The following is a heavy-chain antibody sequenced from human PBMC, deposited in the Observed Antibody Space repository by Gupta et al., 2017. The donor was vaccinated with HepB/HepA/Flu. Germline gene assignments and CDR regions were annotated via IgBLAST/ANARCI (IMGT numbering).Heavy chain of an antibody. Sequence: QLQLQESGPGLVKPSETLSLTCTVSGGSISSSSYYWGWIRQPPGKGLEWIGSIYYSGSTYYNPSLKSRVTISVDTSKNQFSLKLSSVTAADTAVYYCARHNPDSVVPAAGDAFDIWGQGTMVTVSS. D-gene: IGHD2-2*01. V-gene: IGHV4-39*01. J-gene: IGHJ3*02. CDR2: IYYSGST. CDR3: ARHNPDSVVPAAGDAFDI. CDR1: GGSISSSSYY.